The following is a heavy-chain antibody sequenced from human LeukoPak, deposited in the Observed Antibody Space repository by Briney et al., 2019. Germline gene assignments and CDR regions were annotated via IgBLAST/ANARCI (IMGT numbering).Heavy chain of an antibody. CDR1: EFTFSSYW. CDR3: AELGITMIGGV. V-gene: IGHV3-48*04. CDR2: ISSSGSTI. Sequence: GGSLRLSCEDSEFTFSSYWMHWVRQAPGKGLEWVSYISSSGSTIYYADSVKGRFTISRDNAKNSLYLQMNSLRAEDTAVYYCAELGITMIGGVWGKGTTVTISS. J-gene: IGHJ6*04. D-gene: IGHD3-10*02.